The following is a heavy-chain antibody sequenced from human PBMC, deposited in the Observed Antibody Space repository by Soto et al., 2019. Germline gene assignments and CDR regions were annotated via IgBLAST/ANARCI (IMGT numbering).Heavy chain of an antibody. CDR2: IIPLFGTT. V-gene: IGHV1-69*05. Sequence: SVKVSCKASGDTFKNCVISWVRQAPGQGLEWMGGIIPLFGTTDFAQRFQGRLTITTDESTTTAYMELSRLRSEDTATYYCAAELGFGKLSVVRGQGTTVTVSS. CDR1: GDTFKNCV. J-gene: IGHJ6*02. D-gene: IGHD3-10*01. CDR3: AAELGFGKLSVV.